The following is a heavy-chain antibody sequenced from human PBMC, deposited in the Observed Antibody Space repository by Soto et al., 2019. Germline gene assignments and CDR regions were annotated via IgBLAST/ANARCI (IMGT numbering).Heavy chain of an antibody. D-gene: IGHD5-12*01. CDR2: ISYDGSNK. V-gene: IGHV3-30-3*01. CDR3: ARGRLAGQWLRYYYYYGMDV. Sequence: QVQLVESGGGVVQPGRSLRLSCAASGFTFSSYAMHWVRQAPGKGLEWVAVISYDGSNKYYADSVKGRFTISRDNSKNTLYLQMNRLRAEDTAVYYCARGRLAGQWLRYYYYYGMDVWGQGTTVTVSS. CDR1: GFTFSSYA. J-gene: IGHJ6*02.